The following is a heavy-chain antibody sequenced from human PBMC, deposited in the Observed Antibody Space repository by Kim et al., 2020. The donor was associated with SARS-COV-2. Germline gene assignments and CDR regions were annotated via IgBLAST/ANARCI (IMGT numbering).Heavy chain of an antibody. Sequence: ASVKVSCKASGYTFTSYAMNWVRQAPGQGLEWMGWINTNTGNPTYAQGFTGRFVFSLDTSVSTAYLQISSLKAEDTAVYYCARGSVSRGIAAAGATFGYWGQGTLVTVSS. CDR2: INTNTGNP. CDR1: GYTFTSYA. J-gene: IGHJ4*02. D-gene: IGHD6-13*01. V-gene: IGHV7-4-1*02. CDR3: ARGSVSRGIAAAGATFGY.